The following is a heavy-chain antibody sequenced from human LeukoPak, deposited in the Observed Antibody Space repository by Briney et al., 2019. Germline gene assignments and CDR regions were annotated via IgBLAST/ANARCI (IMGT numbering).Heavy chain of an antibody. V-gene: IGHV3-48*04. Sequence: GGSLRLSCAASGSTFSGYSMNWVRQAPGKGLEWVAYISGSSSTIYIADSVTGRFTISRDNAKNSLYLQMNSLRAEDTALYYCARGQGDFWSGSYYYYMDVWGKGTTVTVSS. CDR2: ISGSSSTI. CDR1: GSTFSGYS. J-gene: IGHJ6*03. D-gene: IGHD3-3*01. CDR3: ARGQGDFWSGSYYYYMDV.